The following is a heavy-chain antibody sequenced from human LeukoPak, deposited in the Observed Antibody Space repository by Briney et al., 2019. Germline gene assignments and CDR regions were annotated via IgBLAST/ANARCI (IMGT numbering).Heavy chain of an antibody. CDR2: IKQDGSEK. CDR3: ARPAIMMATIPTGAFDI. CDR1: GFTFSGYW. V-gene: IGHV3-7*01. D-gene: IGHD5-24*01. Sequence: GGSPRLSCAASGFTFSGYWMSWVRQAPGKGLEWVANIKQDGSEKYYVDSVKGRFTISRDNAKNSLYLQMNSPRVEDMAVYYCARPAIMMATIPTGAFDIWGQGTMVTVSS. J-gene: IGHJ3*02.